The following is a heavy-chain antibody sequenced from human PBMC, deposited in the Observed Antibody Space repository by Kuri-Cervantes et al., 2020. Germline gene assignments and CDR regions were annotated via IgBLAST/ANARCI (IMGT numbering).Heavy chain of an antibody. CDR3: ARSRGLYEAPYYFDY. CDR2: IWYDGSNK. Sequence: GESLKISCAASGFTFSSYGMHWVRQAPGKGLEWVAVIWYDGSNKYYADSVKGRFTISRDNSKNTLYLQMNSLRAEDTAVCYCARSRGLYEAPYYFDYWGQGTLVTVSS. CDR1: GFTFSSYG. V-gene: IGHV3-33*01. J-gene: IGHJ4*02. D-gene: IGHD2-8*01.